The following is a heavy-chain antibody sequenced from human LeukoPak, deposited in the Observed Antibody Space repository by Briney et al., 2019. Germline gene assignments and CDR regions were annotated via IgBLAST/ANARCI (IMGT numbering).Heavy chain of an antibody. V-gene: IGHV3-11*01. CDR1: GFTFSDYY. CDR2: ISSSGSTI. CDR3: AREDYYDSSGYYRSY. J-gene: IGHJ4*02. Sequence: PGGSLRLSCAASGFTFSDYYMSWIRQAPGKGLEWVSYISSSGSTIYYADSVKGRFTISRDNAKNSLYLQMNSLRAEDTAVYYCAREDYYDSSGYYRSYWGQGTLVTVSS. D-gene: IGHD3-22*01.